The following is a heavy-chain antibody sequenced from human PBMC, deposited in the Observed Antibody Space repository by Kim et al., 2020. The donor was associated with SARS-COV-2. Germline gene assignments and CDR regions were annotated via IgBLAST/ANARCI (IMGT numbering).Heavy chain of an antibody. D-gene: IGHD1-26*01. CDR1: GFTFSSYG. J-gene: IGHJ3*02. CDR2: IWYDGSNK. Sequence: GGSLRLSCAASGFTFSSYGMHWVRQAPGKGLEWVAVIWYDGSNKYYADSVKGRFTISRDNSKNTLYLQMNSLRAEDTAVYYCARAGRMVGATGPMDAFDIWGQGTMVTVSS. CDR3: ARAGRMVGATGPMDAFDI. V-gene: IGHV3-33*01.